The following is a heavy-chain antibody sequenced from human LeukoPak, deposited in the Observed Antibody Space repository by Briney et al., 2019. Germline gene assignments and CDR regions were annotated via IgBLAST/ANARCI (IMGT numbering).Heavy chain of an antibody. D-gene: IGHD5-18*01. CDR2: IYYSGST. CDR3: ARDGGYSYGY. Sequence: SETLSLTCTVSGGSFSSGSYYWSWIRQPPGKGLEWIGYIYYSGSTNYNPSLKSRVTISVDTSKNQFSLKLSSVTAADTAVYYCARDGGYSYGYWGQGTLVTVSS. V-gene: IGHV4-61*01. J-gene: IGHJ4*02. CDR1: GGSFSSGSYY.